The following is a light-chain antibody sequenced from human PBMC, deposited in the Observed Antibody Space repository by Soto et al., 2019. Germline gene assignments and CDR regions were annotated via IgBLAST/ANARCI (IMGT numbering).Light chain of an antibody. Sequence: EIVMTQSPATLSVSPGERATLSCRASQSVSSYLAWYQQKPGQAPRLLIYDASTRATGIPVRFSGSGSGTEFTLTISSLQSEDFAVYYCQRYNNWPLTFGGGTKVESK. CDR3: QRYNNWPLT. V-gene: IGKV3-15*01. CDR2: DAS. J-gene: IGKJ4*01. CDR1: QSVSSY.